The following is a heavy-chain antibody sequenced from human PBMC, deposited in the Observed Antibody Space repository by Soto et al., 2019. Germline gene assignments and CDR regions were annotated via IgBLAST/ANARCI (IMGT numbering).Heavy chain of an antibody. CDR3: ARTDYLGELYNAFDI. Sequence: GGSLRLSCAASGFTVSSNYMSWVRQAPGKGLEWVSVIYSGGSTYYADSVKGRFTISRDNSKNTLYLQMNSLRAEDTAVYYCARTDYLGELYNAFDIWGQGTMVTVSS. D-gene: IGHD3-16*01. CDR2: IYSGGST. CDR1: GFTVSSNY. J-gene: IGHJ3*02. V-gene: IGHV3-66*01.